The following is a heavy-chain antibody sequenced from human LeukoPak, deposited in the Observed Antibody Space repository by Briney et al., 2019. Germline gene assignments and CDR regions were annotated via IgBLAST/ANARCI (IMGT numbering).Heavy chain of an antibody. CDR2: ISYDGSNK. D-gene: IGHD2-2*02. Sequence: PGGSLRLSCAASGFTFSSYAMHWVRQAPGKGLEWVAVISYDGSNKYYADSVKGRFTISRDNSKNTLYLQMNSLRAGDTAMYFCARDEVRYCSSSSCYTFDYWGQGTLVTVSS. J-gene: IGHJ4*02. V-gene: IGHV3-30-3*01. CDR1: GFTFSSYA. CDR3: ARDEVRYCSSSSCYTFDY.